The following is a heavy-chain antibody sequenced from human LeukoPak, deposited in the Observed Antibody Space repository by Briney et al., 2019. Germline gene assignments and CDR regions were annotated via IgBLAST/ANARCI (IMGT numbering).Heavy chain of an antibody. D-gene: IGHD6-13*01. CDR2: IWHDGSNK. CDR1: GFTFSSYG. V-gene: IGHV3-33*01. J-gene: IGHJ6*02. CDR3: ARLAASGNGMDV. Sequence: PGGSLRLSCAASGFTFSSYGMHWLRQAPGKGLEWVAVIWHDGSNKYYADSVKGRFTISRDNSKNTLYLQMNGLRAEDTAVYYCARLAASGNGMDVWGQGATVTVSS.